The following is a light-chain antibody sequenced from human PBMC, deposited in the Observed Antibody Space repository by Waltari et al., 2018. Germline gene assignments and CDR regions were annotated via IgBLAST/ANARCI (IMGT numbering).Light chain of an antibody. J-gene: IGLJ1*01. CDR2: EVS. CDR1: SSDVGSYNR. Sequence: QSALTQPPSVSGSPGQSVTISCPGTSSDVGSYNRVSWYQQPPGTAPKLMIYEVSNRPSGVPDRFSGSKSGNTASLTISGLQAEDEADYYCSLYTSSSTGLYVFGTGTKVTVL. V-gene: IGLV2-18*01. CDR3: SLYTSSSTGLYV.